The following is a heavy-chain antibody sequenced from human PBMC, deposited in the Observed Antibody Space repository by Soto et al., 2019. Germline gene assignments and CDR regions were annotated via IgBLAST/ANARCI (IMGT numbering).Heavy chain of an antibody. CDR3: VRVPPLIAAGPFDP. CDR2: IYYSGST. D-gene: IGHD6-13*01. J-gene: IGHJ5*02. CDR1: GGSISSGGYY. Sequence: QVQLQESGPGLVKPSQTLSLTCTVSGGSISSGGYYWSWIRQHPGKGLEWIGYIYYSGSTYYNPSLKSRVTISVDTSKNQFSLKLSSVTAADTAVYYCVRVPPLIAAGPFDPWGQGTLVTVSS. V-gene: IGHV4-31*03.